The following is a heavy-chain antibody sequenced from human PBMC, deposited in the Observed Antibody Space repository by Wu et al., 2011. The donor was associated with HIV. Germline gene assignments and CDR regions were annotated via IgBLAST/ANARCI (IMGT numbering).Heavy chain of an antibody. Sequence: QVQLVQSGAEVKKPGASVKLSCKASGYMFTSYDINWVRQTSRQGLEWMGWINPHSGNRDYAQKFQGRVTMTTDTSASTAFMELRSLRSDDTAVYYCARDDSSGWPEGFDYWGQGTLVTVSS. D-gene: IGHD6-19*01. J-gene: IGHJ4*02. CDR2: INPHSGNR. CDR3: ARDDSSGWPEGFDY. V-gene: IGHV1-8*01. CDR1: GYMFTSYD.